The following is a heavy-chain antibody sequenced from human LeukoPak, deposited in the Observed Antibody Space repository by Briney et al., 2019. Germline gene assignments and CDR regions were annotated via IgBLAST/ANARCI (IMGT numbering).Heavy chain of an antibody. CDR1: GGSISSYY. J-gene: IGHJ4*02. CDR3: ARGRWLQWGSYFDY. CDR2: IYYSGST. D-gene: IGHD5-24*01. Sequence: SETLSLTCTVSGGSISSYYWSWIRQPPGKGLEWIGYIYYSGSTNYNPSLKSRVTISVDTSKNQFSLKLSSVTAADTAVYYCARGRWLQWGSYFDYWGQGTLVTVSS. V-gene: IGHV4-59*01.